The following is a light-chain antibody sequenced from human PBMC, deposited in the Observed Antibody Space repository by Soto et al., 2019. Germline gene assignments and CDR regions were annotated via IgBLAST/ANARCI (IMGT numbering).Light chain of an antibody. Sequence: QLVLTQSPSASASLGASVKLTCTLSSGNSSYAIAWHQQQPEKGPRYLMKVNSDGSHSKGDGIPDRFSGSSSGAERYLTISSLQSEDEADYYCQTWGSGIYWVFGGGTKVTVL. J-gene: IGLJ3*02. CDR3: QTWGSGIYWV. CDR1: SGNSSYA. CDR2: VNSDGSH. V-gene: IGLV4-69*01.